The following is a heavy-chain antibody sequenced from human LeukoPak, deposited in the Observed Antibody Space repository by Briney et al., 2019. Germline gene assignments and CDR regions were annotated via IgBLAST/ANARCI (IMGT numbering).Heavy chain of an antibody. CDR3: AKVGVAGGYYWFDP. D-gene: IGHD6-19*01. CDR1: GFTFSSYA. J-gene: IGHJ5*02. CDR2: ITGSGGYT. Sequence: AGGSLILSCAASGFTFSSYAVSWVRQAPGKGLEWVSAITGSGGYTYNADSVKGRFTISRDNSKNTLYLQMNSLRAEDTAVYYCAKVGVAGGYYWFDPWGQGTLVTVSS. V-gene: IGHV3-23*01.